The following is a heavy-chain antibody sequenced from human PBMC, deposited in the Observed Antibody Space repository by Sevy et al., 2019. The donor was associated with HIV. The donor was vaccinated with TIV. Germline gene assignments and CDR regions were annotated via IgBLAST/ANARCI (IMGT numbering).Heavy chain of an antibody. CDR2: IIPIFGTT. D-gene: IGHD3-22*01. J-gene: IGHJ3*02. CDR3: ALDSNAFDI. CDR1: GGTFNSYC. Sequence: ASVKVSCKASGGTFNSYCLNWVRQAPGQGLEWMGGIIPIFGTTNYEQKFQGRVTITAEKSTSTVHMELSSLRSEDTAEYYCALDSNAFDIWGQGTMVTVSS. V-gene: IGHV1-69*06.